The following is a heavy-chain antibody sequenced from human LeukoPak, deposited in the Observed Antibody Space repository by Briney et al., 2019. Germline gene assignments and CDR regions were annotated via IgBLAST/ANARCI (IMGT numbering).Heavy chain of an antibody. V-gene: IGHV3-7*01. CDR2: IKQDASQE. CDR3: ARGVVYPTWSGPHWSDY. Sequence: GGSLRLSCAASGFTFSSYWMSWVRQAPGKGPEWVAHIKQDASQEDHVDSVKGRFTISRDNAKNSLYLQMDSLRAEDTAVYYCARGVVYPTWSGPHWSDYWGQGTLVTVSS. CDR1: GFTFSSYW. J-gene: IGHJ4*02. D-gene: IGHD3-3*01.